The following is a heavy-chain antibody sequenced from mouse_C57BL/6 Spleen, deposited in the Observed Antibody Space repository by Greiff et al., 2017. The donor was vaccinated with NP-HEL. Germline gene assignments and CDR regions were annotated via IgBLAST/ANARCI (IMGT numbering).Heavy chain of an antibody. CDR2: LYPGDGDT. Sequence: QVQLQQSGPELVKPGASVKISCKASGYAFSSSWMNWVKQRPGKGLEWIGRLYPGDGDTNYNGKFKGKATLTADKSSSTAYRQLSSLTSEDSAVYFCARDEDSSGLDYWGQGTTLTVSS. D-gene: IGHD3-2*02. CDR1: GYAFSSSW. CDR3: ARDEDSSGLDY. J-gene: IGHJ2*01. V-gene: IGHV1-82*01.